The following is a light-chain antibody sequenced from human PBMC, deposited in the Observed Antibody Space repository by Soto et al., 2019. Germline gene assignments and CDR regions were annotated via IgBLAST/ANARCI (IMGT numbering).Light chain of an antibody. V-gene: IGKV1-5*03. CDR3: QHYDSYSPTWT. CDR1: QSIGDW. CDR2: NAS. Sequence: DIQMTQSPSTLSASVGDRVSITCRASQSIGDWLAWYQQKPGKAPKLLIYNASNLQSGVPSRFSGSGSGTDFTLTISSRQPDDFATYYCQHYDSYSPTWTFGQGTKVDIK. J-gene: IGKJ1*01.